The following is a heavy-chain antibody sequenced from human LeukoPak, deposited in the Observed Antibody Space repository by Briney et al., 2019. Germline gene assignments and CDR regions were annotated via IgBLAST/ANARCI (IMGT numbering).Heavy chain of an antibody. D-gene: IGHD5-12*01. V-gene: IGHV4-4*09. CDR1: GGSFSNYY. CDR3: ARGDMVATTRFDY. CDR2: IYTSGST. Sequence: SSETLSLTCAVYGGSFSNYYWTWIRLTPGKGLEWIGYIYTSGSTNYNPSLKSRVTISVDTSKNQFSLKLSSVTAADTAVYYCARGDMVATTRFDYWGQGTLVTVSS. J-gene: IGHJ4*02.